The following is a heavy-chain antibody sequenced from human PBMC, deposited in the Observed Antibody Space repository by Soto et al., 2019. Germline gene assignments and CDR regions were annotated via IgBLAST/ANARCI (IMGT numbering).Heavy chain of an antibody. CDR1: GFTFSSYS. J-gene: IGHJ4*02. Sequence: EVQLVESGGGLVKPGGSLRLSCAASGFTFSSYSMNWVRQAPGKGLEWVSSISSSSSYIYYADSVKGRFTISRDNAKNSLYLQMNRLRAEDTAVYYCARGEIGYDYIWGSYRFLYFDYWGQGTLVTVSS. CDR2: ISSSSSYI. V-gene: IGHV3-21*01. D-gene: IGHD3-16*02. CDR3: ARGEIGYDYIWGSYRFLYFDY.